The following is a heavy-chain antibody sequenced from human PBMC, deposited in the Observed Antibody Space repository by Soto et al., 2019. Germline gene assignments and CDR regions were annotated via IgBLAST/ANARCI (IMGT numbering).Heavy chain of an antibody. J-gene: IGHJ5*02. CDR3: AVSIAAAGLTGWFDP. CDR2: ISAYNGNT. D-gene: IGHD6-13*01. V-gene: IGHV1-18*01. Sequence: ASVKGSFKASGYAFTSYGISWVRQAPGQGLEWMGWISAYNGNTNYAQKLQGRVTMTTDTSTSTAYMELRSLRSDDTAVYYCAVSIAAAGLTGWFDPWGQGTMVTVSS. CDR1: GYAFTSYG.